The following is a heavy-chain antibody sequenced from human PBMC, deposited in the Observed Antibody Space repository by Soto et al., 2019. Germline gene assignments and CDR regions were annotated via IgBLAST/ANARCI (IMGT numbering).Heavy chain of an antibody. Sequence: WASVKVSCKASGLTFTSYAMQWVRQARGQRLEWIGWIVVGSGNTNYAQKFQERVTITRDMSTSTAYMELSSLRSEDTAVYYCAADSSGDDYYYMDVWGKGTTVTVSS. CDR2: IVVGSGNT. CDR3: AADSSGDDYYYMDV. D-gene: IGHD3-22*01. J-gene: IGHJ6*03. CDR1: GLTFTSYA. V-gene: IGHV1-58*02.